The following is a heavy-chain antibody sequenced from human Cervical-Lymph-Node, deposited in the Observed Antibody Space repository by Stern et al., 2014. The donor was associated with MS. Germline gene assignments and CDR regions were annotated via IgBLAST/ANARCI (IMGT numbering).Heavy chain of an antibody. Sequence: QVTLRESGPTLVKPTQTLTLTCSFSGFSLTTNGVSVAWLRQPPGKALEWLAVVYWDDIKRYSTSLRSRLTVTKDASKNQVVLTMTTMDPADTGTYYCVRSFFRGGWQISYFFDYWGLGTLVTVSS. CDR2: VYWDDIK. J-gene: IGHJ4*02. CDR3: VRSFFRGGWQISYFFDY. D-gene: IGHD5-24*01. V-gene: IGHV2-5*02. CDR1: GFSLTTNGVS.